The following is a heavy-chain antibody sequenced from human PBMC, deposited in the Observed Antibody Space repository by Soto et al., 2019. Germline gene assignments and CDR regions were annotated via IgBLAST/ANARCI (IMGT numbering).Heavy chain of an antibody. CDR2: IYYSGST. CDR3: AREREGVDTAMVWSGWFDP. CDR1: GGSISSGDYY. V-gene: IGHV4-30-4*01. J-gene: IGHJ5*02. Sequence: QVQLQESGPGLVKPSQTLSLTCTVSGGSISSGDYYWSWIRQPPGKGLEWIGYIYYSGSTYYNPSPKRRVTVSVDTSKNQFSLKLSAVPAADPAVYYCAREREGVDTAMVWSGWFDPWGQGTLVTVSS. D-gene: IGHD5-18*01.